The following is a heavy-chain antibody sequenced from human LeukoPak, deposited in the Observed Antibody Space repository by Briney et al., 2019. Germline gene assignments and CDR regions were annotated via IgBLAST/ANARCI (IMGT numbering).Heavy chain of an antibody. CDR1: GGSISSSNW. CDR2: IYHIGST. Sequence: SDTLSLTCAVSGGSISSSNWWSWVRQPPGKGLEWIGVIYHIGSTTQNPSLKSRVTISVDKSKNQFSLKLSSVTAADTAVYYCARLAGAKGEDYWGQGTLVTVSS. CDR3: ARLAGAKGEDY. V-gene: IGHV4-4*02. D-gene: IGHD3-16*01. J-gene: IGHJ4*02.